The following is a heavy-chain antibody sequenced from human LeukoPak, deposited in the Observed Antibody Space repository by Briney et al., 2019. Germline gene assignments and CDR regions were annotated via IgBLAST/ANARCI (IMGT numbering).Heavy chain of an antibody. J-gene: IGHJ3*02. CDR2: IIPIFGTA. D-gene: IGHD5-18*01. CDR3: ARSVDTAVTDAFDI. V-gene: IGHV1-69*06. CDR1: GGTFSSYV. Sequence: ASVKVSCKASGGTFSSYVISWVRQAAGQGREWMGGIIPIFGTANYAQKFQSRVTITADKSTSTAYMELSSLRSEDTAVYYCARSVDTAVTDAFDIWGQGTMVTVSS.